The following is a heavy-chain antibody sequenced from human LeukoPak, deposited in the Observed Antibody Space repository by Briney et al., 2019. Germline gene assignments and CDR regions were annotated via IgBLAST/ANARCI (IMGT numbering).Heavy chain of an antibody. CDR1: GYTLTELS. CDR2: FDPEDGET. V-gene: IGHV1-24*01. J-gene: IGHJ4*02. Sequence: ASVKVSCKVSGYTLTELSMHWVRQAPGKGLEWMGGFDPEDGETIYAQKFQGRVTMTEDTSTDTAYMELSSLRSEDTAVYYCATRKLTMVRGVPLDYWGQGTLVTVSS. D-gene: IGHD3-10*01. CDR3: ATRKLTMVRGVPLDY.